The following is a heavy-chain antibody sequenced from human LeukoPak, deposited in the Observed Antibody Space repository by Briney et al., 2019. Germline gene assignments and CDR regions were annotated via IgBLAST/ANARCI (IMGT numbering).Heavy chain of an antibody. CDR3: ARPHYDFWSGYNWFDP. J-gene: IGHJ5*02. Sequence: GGSLRLSCAASGFTFSDYNMNWVRQVPGKGLESVSYMSRSGDIIYYADSVKGRFTISRDNAKNSLYLQMNSLRAEDTAVYYCARPHYDFWSGYNWFDPWGQGTLVTVSS. V-gene: IGHV3-48*01. D-gene: IGHD3-3*01. CDR2: MSRSGDII. CDR1: GFTFSDYN.